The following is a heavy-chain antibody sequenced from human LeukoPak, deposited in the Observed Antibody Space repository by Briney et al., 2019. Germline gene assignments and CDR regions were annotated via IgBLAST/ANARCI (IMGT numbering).Heavy chain of an antibody. V-gene: IGHV1-2*02. J-gene: IGHJ6*03. CDR1: GYTFTGYY. CDR3: AAAGASIAARRFYYYYYMDV. Sequence: GASVKVSCKASGYTFTGYYMHWVRQAPGQGLEWMGWINPNSGGTNYAQKFQGRVTMTRDTSISTAYMELSRLRSDDTAVYYCAAAGASIAARRFYYYYYMDVWGKGTTVTVSS. D-gene: IGHD6-6*01. CDR2: INPNSGGT.